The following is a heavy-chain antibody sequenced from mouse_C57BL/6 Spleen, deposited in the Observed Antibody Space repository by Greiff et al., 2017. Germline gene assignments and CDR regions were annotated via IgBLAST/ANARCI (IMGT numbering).Heavy chain of an antibody. Sequence: VQLQQPGAELVKPGASVKLSCKASGYTFTSYWMHWVKQRPGQGLEWIGMIHPNSGSTNYNEKFKSKATLTVDKSSSTAYMQLSSLTAEDSADYYCARSTTEFAYWGQGTLVTVSA. CDR3: ARSTTEFAY. CDR1: GYTFTSYW. J-gene: IGHJ3*01. CDR2: IHPNSGST. D-gene: IGHD1-1*01. V-gene: IGHV1-64*01.